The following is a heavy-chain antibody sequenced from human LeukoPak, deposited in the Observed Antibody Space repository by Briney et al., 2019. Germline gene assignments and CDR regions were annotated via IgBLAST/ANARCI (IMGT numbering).Heavy chain of an antibody. V-gene: IGHV1-46*01. J-gene: IGHJ4*02. Sequence: GASVKVSCKASGYTITSYYTHWVRQAPGQGLEWMGIINPSGGSTSYAQKFQGRVTVTRDTSTSTVHMELSGLRSEDTAVYYCARDQEGFDYWGQGTLVTVSS. CDR3: ARDQEGFDY. CDR1: GYTITSYY. CDR2: INPSGGST.